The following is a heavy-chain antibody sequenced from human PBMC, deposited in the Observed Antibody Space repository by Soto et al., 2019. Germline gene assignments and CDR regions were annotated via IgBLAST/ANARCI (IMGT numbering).Heavy chain of an antibody. CDR1: GGTFSSYA. Sequence: QVQLVQSGAEVKKPGSSVKVSCKASGGTFSSYAISWVRQAPGQGLEWMGGIIPIFGTANYAQKFQGRVTITADESTSTAYMELGSLRSEDTAVYYCARDRRGLRYFSAAGTDLVGQYYFHYWGQGTLVTVSS. CDR3: ARDRRGLRYFSAAGTDLVGQYYFHY. J-gene: IGHJ4*02. D-gene: IGHD3-9*01. CDR2: IIPIFGTA. V-gene: IGHV1-69*01.